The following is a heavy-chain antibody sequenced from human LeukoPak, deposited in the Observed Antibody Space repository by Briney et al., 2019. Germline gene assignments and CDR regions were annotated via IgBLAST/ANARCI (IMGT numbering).Heavy chain of an antibody. D-gene: IGHD3-22*01. V-gene: IGHV4-4*02. CDR3: ASEAYYYDSSGYYKY. Sequence: SETLSLTCAVSGGSISSSNWWSWVRQPPGKGLEWIGEIYHSGSTKYNPSLKSRVTMSVDTSKNQFSLKLSSVTAADTAVYYCASEAYYYDSSGYYKYWGQGTLVTVSS. CDR2: IYHSGST. J-gene: IGHJ4*02. CDR1: GGSISSSNW.